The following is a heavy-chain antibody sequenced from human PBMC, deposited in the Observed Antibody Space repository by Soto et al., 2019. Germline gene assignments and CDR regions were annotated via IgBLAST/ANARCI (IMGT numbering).Heavy chain of an antibody. CDR1: GASIISNDW. J-gene: IGHJ4*02. CDR2: IFHSGRT. D-gene: IGHD6-19*01. CDR3: ARANLRSGWTFDH. Sequence: SETLSLTCSVCGASIISNDWWIWIRQTPGKGLEWIGEIFHSGRTNYSPSFKSRVTISVDTSNSQFSLEMASVTAADTAVYYCARANLRSGWTFDHWGQGSPVTVSS. V-gene: IGHV4-4*02.